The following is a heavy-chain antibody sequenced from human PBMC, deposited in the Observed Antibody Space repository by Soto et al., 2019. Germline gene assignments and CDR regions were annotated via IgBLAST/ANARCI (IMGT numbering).Heavy chain of an antibody. CDR2: IIPIFGTA. Sequence: SVKVSCKASGGTFSSYAISWVRQAPGQGLEWMGGIIPIFGTANYAQKLQGRVTMTTDTSTSTAYMELRSLRSDDTAVYYCARDDSSGYYHHFDYWGQGTLVTVSS. CDR1: GGTFSSYA. V-gene: IGHV1-69*05. J-gene: IGHJ4*02. D-gene: IGHD3-22*01. CDR3: ARDDSSGYYHHFDY.